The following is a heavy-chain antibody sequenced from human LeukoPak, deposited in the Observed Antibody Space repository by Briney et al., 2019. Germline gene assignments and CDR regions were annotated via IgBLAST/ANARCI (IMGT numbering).Heavy chain of an antibody. V-gene: IGHV4-4*07. D-gene: IGHD2-2*01. CDR3: ARARDIVVSSNIYYFDY. CDR1: GGSISSYY. CDR2: VYSSGNT. Sequence: SETLSLTCTVSGGSISSYYWSWIRQPAGKGLEWIGRVYSSGNTNYNPSLKSRVTMSVDTSKKQFSLKLNSVTAADTAVYYCARARDIVVSSNIYYFDYWGQGTLVTVSS. J-gene: IGHJ4*02.